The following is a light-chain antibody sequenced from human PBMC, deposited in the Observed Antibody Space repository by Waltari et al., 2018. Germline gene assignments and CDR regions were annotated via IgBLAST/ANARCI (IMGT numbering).Light chain of an antibody. V-gene: IGLV2-23*01. CDR2: EDY. J-gene: IGLJ3*02. CDR3: CSYVSGDTWV. Sequence: QSPLTQPASVSGSPGQSITISCTGTSSDVGTYNLVSWYKQHPGKAPKLMIYEDYKRPATVSNRFSGSKSGNTASQTISGLQAEDESNYYCCSYVSGDTWVFGGGTELAFL. CDR1: SSDVGTYNL.